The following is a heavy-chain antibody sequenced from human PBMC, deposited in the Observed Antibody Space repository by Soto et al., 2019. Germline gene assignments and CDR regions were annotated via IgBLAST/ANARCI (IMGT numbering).Heavy chain of an antibody. CDR3: ARGIGGQTRNWFDP. V-gene: IGHV3-48*01. D-gene: IGHD1-26*01. CDR1: GFTFSSYS. J-gene: IGHJ5*02. Sequence: EVQLVESGGGLVQPGGSLRLSCAASGFTFSSYSMNWVRQAPGKGLEWVSYISSSSSTIYYADSVKGRFTISRDNAKNSLYLQMNSLRAEDTAVYYCARGIGGQTRNWFDPWGQGTLVTVSS. CDR2: ISSSSSTI.